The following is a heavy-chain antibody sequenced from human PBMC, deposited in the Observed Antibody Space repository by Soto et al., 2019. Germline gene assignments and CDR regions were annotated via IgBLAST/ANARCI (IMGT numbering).Heavy chain of an antibody. D-gene: IGHD2-2*01. CDR2: IYYSGST. Sequence: SETLSLTCTVSGGSISSYYWSWIRQPPGKGLEWIGYIYYSGSTNYNPSLKSRVTISVDTSKNQFSLKLSSVTAADTAVYYCARVIVVVPAAINHNWFDLWGQGTLVTVSS. CDR3: ARVIVVVPAAINHNWFDL. J-gene: IGHJ5*02. V-gene: IGHV4-59*01. CDR1: GGSISSYY.